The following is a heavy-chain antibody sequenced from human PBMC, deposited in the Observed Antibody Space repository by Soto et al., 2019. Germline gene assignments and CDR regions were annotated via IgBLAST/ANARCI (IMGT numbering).Heavy chain of an antibody. J-gene: IGHJ4*02. D-gene: IGHD3-9*01. CDR2: IYPDSGGT. CDR3: RVTGVAEGDY. V-gene: IGHV1-2*02. Sequence: QVQLVQAGAAVKQPGASVKVSCRPSGYTFSVFYIHWVRQAPGQGLESMGWIYPDSGGTDYAQKFHGRVTMTRDTSISPAYMELSRLRSGDTAVYYCRVTGVAEGDYWGQSTLVTVSS. CDR1: GYTFSVFY.